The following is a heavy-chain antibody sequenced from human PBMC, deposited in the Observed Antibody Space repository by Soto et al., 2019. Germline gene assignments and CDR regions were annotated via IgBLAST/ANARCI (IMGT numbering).Heavy chain of an antibody. V-gene: IGHV4-31*03. J-gene: IGHJ5*02. Sequence: ASETLSLTCTVSGGSISSGGYYWSWIRQHPGKGLEWIGYIYYSGSTYYNPSLKSRVTISVDTSKNQFSLKLSSVTAADTAVYYCARDGARRIHRFDPWGQGTLVTVSS. CDR3: ARDGARRIHRFDP. CDR1: GGSISSGGYY. CDR2: IYYSGST. D-gene: IGHD6-6*01.